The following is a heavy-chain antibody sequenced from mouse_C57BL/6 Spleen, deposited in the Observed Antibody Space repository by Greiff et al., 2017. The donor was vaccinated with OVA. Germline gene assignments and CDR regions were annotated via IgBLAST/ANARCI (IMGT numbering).Heavy chain of an antibody. Sequence: VKLMESGPGLVQPSQSLSITCTVSGFSLTSYGVHWVRQSPGKGLEWLGVIWSGGSTDYNAAFISRLSISKDNSKSQVFFKMNSLQADDTAIYYCAGPYYSNSGFAYWGQGTLVTVSA. CDR1: GFSLTSYG. CDR2: IWSGGST. V-gene: IGHV2-2*01. CDR3: AGPYYSNSGFAY. D-gene: IGHD2-5*01. J-gene: IGHJ3*01.